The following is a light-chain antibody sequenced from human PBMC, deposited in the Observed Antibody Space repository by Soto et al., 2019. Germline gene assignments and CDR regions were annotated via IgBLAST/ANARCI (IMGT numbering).Light chain of an antibody. Sequence: QAVVTQPPSASGTPGQRVTISCSGSSSNIGSNYVYWYHQLPGTAPKLVIYRNNQQPSGVPDRISGSKSGTSASLAISGLRSEDEADYYCAAWDDRLSGLVFGRGTKLTVL. CDR1: SSNIGSNY. J-gene: IGLJ2*01. CDR3: AAWDDRLSGLV. V-gene: IGLV1-47*01. CDR2: RNN.